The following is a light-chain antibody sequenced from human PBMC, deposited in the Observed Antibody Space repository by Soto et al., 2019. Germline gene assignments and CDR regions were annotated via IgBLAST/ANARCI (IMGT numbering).Light chain of an antibody. J-gene: IGKJ1*01. CDR1: QSVSSK. CDR2: GAS. Sequence: IVVTKYPAALSKSPGKGATLNCRASQSVSSKLAWYQQKPGQAPRLLIYGASTRATGIPARFSGSGSGTEFTLIICRLQSEDSAVYYCQDSNSRRWTFGQGTKVDIK. V-gene: IGKV3-15*01. CDR3: QDSNSRRWT.